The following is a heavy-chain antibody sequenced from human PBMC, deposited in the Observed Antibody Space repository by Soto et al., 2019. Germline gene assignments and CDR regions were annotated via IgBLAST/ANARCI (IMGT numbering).Heavy chain of an antibody. Sequence: QVQLQESGPGLVKPSQTLSLTCTVSGGSISSGDYYWSWIRQPPGKGLEWIGYIYYSGSTYYNPSLQSRVTISVDTSKTRFALKVSSVTAADTAVYYCASRGTTTYCSGGSCYARGFDYWGQGTLVTVSS. J-gene: IGHJ4*02. D-gene: IGHD2-15*01. CDR1: GGSISSGDYY. V-gene: IGHV4-30-4*01. CDR3: ASRGTTTYCSGGSCYARGFDY. CDR2: IYYSGST.